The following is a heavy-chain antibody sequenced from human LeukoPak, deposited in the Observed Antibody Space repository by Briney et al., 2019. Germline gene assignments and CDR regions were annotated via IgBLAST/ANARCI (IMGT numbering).Heavy chain of an antibody. J-gene: IGHJ5*02. D-gene: IGHD4/OR15-4a*01. CDR1: RGSISGYS. Sequence: SETLSLTCTVSRGSISGYSWSWIRQSPGGGLEWIGYIYYSGDTAYNPSLRSRVTMSVDTSKNQFSLQLRSMATADTAVYYCVRGPYGASISKWFDPWGQGTQVIVSP. CDR3: VRGPYGASISKWFDP. V-gene: IGHV4-59*01. CDR2: IYYSGDT.